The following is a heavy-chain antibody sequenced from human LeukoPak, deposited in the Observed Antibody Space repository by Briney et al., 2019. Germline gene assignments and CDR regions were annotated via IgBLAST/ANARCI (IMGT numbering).Heavy chain of an antibody. D-gene: IGHD2-21*02. CDR1: GGTFNTYA. CDR2: SIPILGIA. CDR3: AREGIRYCGGDCYSYFDY. J-gene: IGHJ4*02. V-gene: IGHV1-69*04. Sequence: SVKVSCKASGGTFNTYAISWVRQAPGQGLEWMGRSIPILGIANYAQKFQGRVTMTADKSTSTAYMELSSLRSEDTAVYYCAREGIRYCGGDCYSYFDYWGQGTLVTVSS.